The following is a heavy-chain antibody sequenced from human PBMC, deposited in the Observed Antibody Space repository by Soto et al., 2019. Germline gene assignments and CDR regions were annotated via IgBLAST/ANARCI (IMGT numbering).Heavy chain of an antibody. Sequence: TLSLTCAVYGGSFSGYYWSWIRQPPGKGLEWIGEINHSGFTYYTPSLKSRVTMSVDTSKNQFSLKLSSVTAADTAVYYCARSVDPWGQGTLVTVSS. CDR3: ARSVDP. J-gene: IGHJ5*02. V-gene: IGHV4-34*09. CDR1: GGSFSGYY. CDR2: INHSGFT.